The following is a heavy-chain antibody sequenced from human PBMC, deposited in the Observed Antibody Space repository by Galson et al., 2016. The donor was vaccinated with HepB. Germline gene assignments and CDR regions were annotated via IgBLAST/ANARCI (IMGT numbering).Heavy chain of an antibody. V-gene: IGHV1-8*01. Sequence: SVKVSCKASGYTFHSYDINWVRQATGQRLEWMGWMNPNSGNAGYAQKFQGRVTMTRDTSVSTAYMELSSLRSDDTAMYYCARDNKQLHCTSGVCSFDFWGQGTLVTVSS. CDR1: GYTFHSYD. CDR3: ARDNKQLHCTSGVCSFDF. D-gene: IGHD2-8*01. CDR2: MNPNSGNA. J-gene: IGHJ4*02.